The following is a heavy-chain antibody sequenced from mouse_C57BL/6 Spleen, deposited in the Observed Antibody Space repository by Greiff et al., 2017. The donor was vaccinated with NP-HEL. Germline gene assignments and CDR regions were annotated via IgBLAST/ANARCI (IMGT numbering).Heavy chain of an antibody. CDR2: ISSGSSTI. CDR3: APIYYGNYLYWYFDV. Sequence: EVKLVESGGGLVKPGGSLKLSCAASGFTFSDYGMHWVRQAPEKGLEWVAYISSGSSTIYYADTVKGRFTISRDNAKNTLFLQMTSLRSEDTAMYYRAPIYYGNYLYWYFDVWGTGTTVTVSS. J-gene: IGHJ1*03. CDR1: GFTFSDYG. V-gene: IGHV5-17*01. D-gene: IGHD2-1*01.